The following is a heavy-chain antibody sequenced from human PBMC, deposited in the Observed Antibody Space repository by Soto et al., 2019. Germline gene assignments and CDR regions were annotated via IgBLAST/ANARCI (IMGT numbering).Heavy chain of an antibody. CDR1: GGSISSYY. Sequence: SETLSLTCTVSGGSISSYYWSWIRQPPGKGLEWIGYIYYSGSTYYNPSLKSRVTISVDTSKNQFSLKLSSVTAADTAVYYCARTIDPWGQGTLVTVSS. J-gene: IGHJ5*02. CDR2: IYYSGST. V-gene: IGHV4-59*12. CDR3: ARTIDP.